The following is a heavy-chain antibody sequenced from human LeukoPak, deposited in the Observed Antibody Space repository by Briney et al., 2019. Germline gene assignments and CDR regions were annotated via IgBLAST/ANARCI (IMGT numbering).Heavy chain of an antibody. Sequence: PGGTLRLSCAASGFTLSSYGMSWVRQAPGKGLEWVSSISSSSSYIYYADSVKGRFTISRDNAKNSLYLQMNSLRAEDTAVYYCARGLLSVDYDFWSGPKEYDAFDIWGQGTMVTVSS. J-gene: IGHJ3*02. CDR1: GFTLSSYG. D-gene: IGHD3-3*01. CDR3: ARGLLSVDYDFWSGPKEYDAFDI. V-gene: IGHV3-21*01. CDR2: ISSSSSYI.